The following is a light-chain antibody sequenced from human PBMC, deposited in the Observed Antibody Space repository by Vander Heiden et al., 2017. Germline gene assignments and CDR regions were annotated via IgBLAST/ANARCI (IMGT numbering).Light chain of an antibody. Sequence: DIQMTQSPSTLSASVGDRVTITCRASQSISSGLAWYQQKPGKAPKLLIYKASSLESGVPSRFSGSGSGTEFTLTISSLQPDDFATYYCQQYNSSLSTFGQGTKLEIK. V-gene: IGKV1-5*03. CDR3: QQYNSSLST. CDR2: KAS. J-gene: IGKJ2*01. CDR1: QSISSG.